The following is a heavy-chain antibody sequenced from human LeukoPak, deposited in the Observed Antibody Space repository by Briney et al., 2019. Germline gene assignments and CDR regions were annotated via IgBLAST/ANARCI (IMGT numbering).Heavy chain of an antibody. D-gene: IGHD3-10*01. CDR1: GGSFSPAH. CDR3: ATGRDPYKTGH. Sequence: PSETLSLTCTFSGGSFSPAHWSWIRQPPGKGLEWIGVICDNEHTDYNPSLQSRVTISVDTSKRQFSLKLSSLAAADTAVYYCATGRDPYKTGHWGQGTLVTVSS. CDR2: ICDNEHT. V-gene: IGHV4-59*01. J-gene: IGHJ4*02.